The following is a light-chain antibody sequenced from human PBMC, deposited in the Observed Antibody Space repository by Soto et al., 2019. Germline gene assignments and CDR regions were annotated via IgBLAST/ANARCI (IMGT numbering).Light chain of an antibody. V-gene: IGKV3-11*01. CDR3: QQHNNWPPIT. J-gene: IGKJ5*01. Sequence: EIVLTQSPATLSLSPGERATLSCRASQSVSSYLAWYQQKPGQAPRLLIYDTSNRATGIPPRFSGSGSETDFTLTISSLEPEDFAVYYCQQHNNWPPITFGQGTRLEIK. CDR1: QSVSSY. CDR2: DTS.